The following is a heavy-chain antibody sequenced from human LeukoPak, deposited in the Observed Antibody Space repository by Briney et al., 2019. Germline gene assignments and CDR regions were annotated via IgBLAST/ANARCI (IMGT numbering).Heavy chain of an antibody. D-gene: IGHD6-13*01. CDR1: GGSISSYY. CDR3: ARDRGSSWYYAFDI. J-gene: IGHJ3*02. V-gene: IGHV4-4*07. CDR2: IYTSGST. Sequence: TSETLSLTCTVSGGSISSYYGSWIRQPAGKGLEWIGRIYTSGSTNYNPSLKSRFTMSVDTSKNQFSLKLSSVPAADTAVYYCARDRGSSWYYAFDIWGQGTMVTVSS.